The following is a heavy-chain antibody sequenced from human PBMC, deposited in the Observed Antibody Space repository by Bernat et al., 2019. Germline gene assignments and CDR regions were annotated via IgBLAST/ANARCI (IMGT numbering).Heavy chain of an antibody. CDR3: AGYSYDYVWGSYPDNWFDP. V-gene: IGHV3-21*01. CDR1: GFTFSSYS. D-gene: IGHD3-16*02. Sequence: EVQLVESGGGLVKPGGSLRLSCAASGFTFSSYSMNWVRQAPGKGLEWVSSISSSSSYIYYADSVKGRFNISRDNPKNSLLLQMNSLGAEGPAVYYCAGYSYDYVWGSYPDNWFDPWGQGTLVTVSS. CDR2: ISSSSSYI. J-gene: IGHJ5*02.